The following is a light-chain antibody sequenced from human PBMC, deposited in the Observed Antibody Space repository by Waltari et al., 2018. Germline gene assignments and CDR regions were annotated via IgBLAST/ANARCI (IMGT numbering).Light chain of an antibody. J-gene: IGLJ1*01. CDR1: SSDVGSYNL. CDR3: CSYAGNSAFYV. CDR2: EVS. V-gene: IGLV2-23*02. Sequence: QSALTQPASVSGSPGQSITISCTGTSSDVGSYNLVSWYQQHPGKAPKIMIYEVSKRPSEVSNRFSGSKSDNTASLTISGLQAEDEADYYCCSYAGNSAFYVFGTGTKVTVL.